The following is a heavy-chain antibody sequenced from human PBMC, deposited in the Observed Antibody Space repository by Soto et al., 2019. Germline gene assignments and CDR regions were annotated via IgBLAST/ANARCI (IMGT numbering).Heavy chain of an antibody. J-gene: IGHJ4*02. CDR2: INPNSGGT. CDR1: GYTFTGYY. CDR3: ARDRTKMVYAIYGY. Sequence: QVQLVQSGAEVKKPGASVKVSCKASGYTFTGYYMHWVRQAPGQGLEWMGWINPNSGGTNYAQQCQGRVTMTRDTSISTAYMELSRLRSDDTAVYYCARDRTKMVYAIYGYWGQGTLVTVSS. D-gene: IGHD2-8*01. V-gene: IGHV1-2*02.